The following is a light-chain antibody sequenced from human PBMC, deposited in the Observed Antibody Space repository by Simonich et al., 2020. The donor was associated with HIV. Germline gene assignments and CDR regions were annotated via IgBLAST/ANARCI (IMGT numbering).Light chain of an antibody. CDR1: QSVLYSSNNKNY. J-gene: IGKJ1*01. V-gene: IGKV4-1*01. CDR2: WAS. CDR3: QQYYSTPWT. Sequence: DIVMTQSPDSLAVSLGERATINCKSSQSVLYSSNNKNYLAWYPQKPGQPPKLLIYWASSRESGVPARFSGSGSGTDFTLTISSLQAEDVAVYYCQQYYSTPWTFGQGTKVEIK.